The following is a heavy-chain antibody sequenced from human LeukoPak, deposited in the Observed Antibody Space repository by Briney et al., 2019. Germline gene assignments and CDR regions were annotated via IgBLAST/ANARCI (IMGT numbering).Heavy chain of an antibody. CDR3: AKAEDDSSGYYSWYFDL. CDR1: GFTFDDYA. D-gene: IGHD3-22*01. V-gene: IGHV3-9*01. CDR2: ISWNSGSI. J-gene: IGHJ2*01. Sequence: PGGSLRLSCAASGFTFDDYAMHWVRQAPGKGLEWVSGISWNSGSIGYADSVKGRFTISRDNAKNSLYLQMNSLRAEDTALYYCAKAEDDSSGYYSWYFDLWGRGTLVTVSS.